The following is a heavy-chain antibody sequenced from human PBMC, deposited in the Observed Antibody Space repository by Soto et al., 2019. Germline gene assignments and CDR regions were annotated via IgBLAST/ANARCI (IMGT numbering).Heavy chain of an antibody. CDR2: IIPIFGTA. CDR3: AREYCRGGSCYSGWFDP. Sequence: QVQLVQSGAEVKKPGSSVKVSCKASGGTFSSYAISWVRQAPGQGLEWMGGIIPIFGTANYAQKFQGRVTITADESTSTAYMELSSLRSEDTAVYYCAREYCRGGSCYSGWFDPWGQGTLVTVSS. J-gene: IGHJ5*02. D-gene: IGHD2-15*01. V-gene: IGHV1-69*12. CDR1: GGTFSSYA.